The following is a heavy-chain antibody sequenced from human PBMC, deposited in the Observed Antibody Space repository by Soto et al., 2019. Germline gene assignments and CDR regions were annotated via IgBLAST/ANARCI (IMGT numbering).Heavy chain of an antibody. CDR3: ARGQDTIPKTAMDV. CDR1: GGSFSGYY. CDR2: INHSGST. V-gene: IGHV4-34*01. Sequence: SETLSLTCAVYGGSFSGYYWSWIRQPPGKGLEWIGEINHSGSTNYNPSLKSRVTISVDTSKNQFSLKLSSVTAADTAVYYCARGQDTIPKTAMDVWGQGTTVTVSS. D-gene: IGHD2-15*01. J-gene: IGHJ6*02.